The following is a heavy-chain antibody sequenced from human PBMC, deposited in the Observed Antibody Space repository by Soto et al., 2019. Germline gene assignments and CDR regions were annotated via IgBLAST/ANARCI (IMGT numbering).Heavy chain of an antibody. J-gene: IGHJ4*02. CDR2: ISYDGSNK. Sequence: VQLVESGGGVVQPGRSLRLSCAASGFTFSSYGMHWVRQAPGKGLEWVAVISYDGSNKYYADSVKGRFTISRDNSKNTLYLQMNSLRAEDTAVYYCAKDVAAAGTGDYWGQGTLVTVSS. CDR3: AKDVAAAGTGDY. CDR1: GFTFSSYG. D-gene: IGHD6-13*01. V-gene: IGHV3-30*18.